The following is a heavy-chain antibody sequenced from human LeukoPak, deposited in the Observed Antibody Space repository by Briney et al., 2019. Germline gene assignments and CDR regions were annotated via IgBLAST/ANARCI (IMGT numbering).Heavy chain of an antibody. CDR3: ARGPRTSSSWYHPSYYYYGMDV. CDR2: MNPNSGNT. D-gene: IGHD6-13*01. J-gene: IGHJ6*02. V-gene: IGHV1-8*01. Sequence: ASVKVSCKASGYTFTSYDINWVRQATGQGLEWMGWMNPNSGNTGYAQKFQGRVTMTRNTSISTAYMELSSLRSEGTAVYYCARGPRTSSSWYHPSYYYYGMDVWGQGTTVTVSS. CDR1: GYTFTSYD.